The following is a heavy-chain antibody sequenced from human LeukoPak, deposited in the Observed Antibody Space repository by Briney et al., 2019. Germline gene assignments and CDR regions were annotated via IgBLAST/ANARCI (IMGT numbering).Heavy chain of an antibody. D-gene: IGHD3-16*02. CDR2: INPNSGGT. J-gene: IGHJ4*02. V-gene: IGHV1-2*02. CDR1: GYTLTELS. Sequence: ASVKVSCKVSGYTLTELSMHWVRQAPGQGLEWMGWINPNSGGTNYAQKFQGRVTMTRDTSISTAYMELSRLRSDDTAVYYCARDRPRAFGGVITMVYWGQGTLVTVSS. CDR3: ARDRPRAFGGVITMVY.